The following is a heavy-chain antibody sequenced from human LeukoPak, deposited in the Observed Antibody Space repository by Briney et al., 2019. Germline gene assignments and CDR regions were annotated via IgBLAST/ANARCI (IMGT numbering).Heavy chain of an antibody. J-gene: IGHJ4*02. CDR2: INPSGGST. Sequence: ASVKDSCKASGYTFTSNYMHWVRQAPGQGLEWMGIINPSGGSTSYAQKFQGRVTMTRDTSTSTVYMELSSLRFEDTAVYYCAREVLGKGSFDYWGQGTLVTVSS. V-gene: IGHV1-46*01. CDR3: AREVLGKGSFDY. CDR1: GYTFTSNY. D-gene: IGHD4-23*01.